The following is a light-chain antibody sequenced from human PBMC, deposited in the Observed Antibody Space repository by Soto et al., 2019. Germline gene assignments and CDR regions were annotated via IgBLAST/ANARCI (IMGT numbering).Light chain of an antibody. CDR3: QQSNIYPLT. Sequence: DVQMTQSPSSLSASVGDRVTITCRASQGINRWLAWYQQKPEKAPKSLIYAASSLHTGVPSRFSGSGSGTDFTLTISKLQPEDSATYYCQQSNIYPLTFGGGTKVEIK. J-gene: IGKJ4*01. CDR2: AAS. V-gene: IGKV1D-16*01. CDR1: QGINRW.